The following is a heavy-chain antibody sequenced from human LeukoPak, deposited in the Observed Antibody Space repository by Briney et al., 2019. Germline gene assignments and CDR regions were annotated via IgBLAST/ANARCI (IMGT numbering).Heavy chain of an antibody. CDR1: GLTFASYA. J-gene: IGHJ4*02. CDR3: AKGRDGSGSYYNSLDY. Sequence: GGSLRLSCAASGLTFASYAMSWVRQAPGKGLGWVSGISASGDSTYNADSVKGRFTISRDTSKKTLYLKMNSLRVEDTALYYCAKGRDGSGSYYNSLDYWGQGTLVTVSS. V-gene: IGHV3-23*01. D-gene: IGHD3-10*01. CDR2: ISASGDST.